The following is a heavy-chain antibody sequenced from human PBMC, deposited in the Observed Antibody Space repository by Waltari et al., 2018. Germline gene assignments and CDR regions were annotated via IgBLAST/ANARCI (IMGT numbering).Heavy chain of an antibody. CDR3: AREAPNYYYYMDV. D-gene: IGHD6-6*01. J-gene: IGHJ6*03. V-gene: IGHV3-21*06. Sequence: EVQLVESGGGLVKPGGSLRLSCAASGFTFSSYSVNWVRQAPGKGVECVSSIGNGVDIVYYDESVRGRFTVSRDDAKSSLFLQMNSLTPEDTAVYYCAREAPNYYYYMDVWGKGTAVTVSS. CDR2: IGNGVDIV. CDR1: GFTFSSYS.